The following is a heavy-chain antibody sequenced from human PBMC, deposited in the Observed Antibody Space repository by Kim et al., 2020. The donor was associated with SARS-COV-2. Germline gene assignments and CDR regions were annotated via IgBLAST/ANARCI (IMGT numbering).Heavy chain of an antibody. J-gene: IGHJ4*02. CDR1: GFTFSSYS. D-gene: IGHD5-12*01. V-gene: IGHV3-21*01. CDR2: ISSSSSYI. CDR3: ARVLPTVDIRPSEFVY. Sequence: GGSLRLSCAASGFTFSSYSMNWVRQAPGKGLEWVSSISSSSSYIYYADSVKGRFTISRDNAKNSLYLQMNSLRAEDTAVYYCARVLPTVDIRPSEFVYWGQGTLVTVSS.